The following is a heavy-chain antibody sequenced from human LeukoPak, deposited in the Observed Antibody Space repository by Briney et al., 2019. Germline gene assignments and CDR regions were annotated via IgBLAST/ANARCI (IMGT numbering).Heavy chain of an antibody. CDR2: IYHSGST. Sequence: SETLSLTCAVYGGSFSGYYWSWIRQPPGKGLEWIGYIYHSGSTYYNPSLKSRVTISVDRSKNQFSLKLSSVTAADTAVYYCARDLIIAAAGIKTYGMDVWGQGTTVTVSS. CDR1: GGSFSGYY. V-gene: IGHV4-34*01. CDR3: ARDLIIAAAGIKTYGMDV. D-gene: IGHD6-13*01. J-gene: IGHJ6*02.